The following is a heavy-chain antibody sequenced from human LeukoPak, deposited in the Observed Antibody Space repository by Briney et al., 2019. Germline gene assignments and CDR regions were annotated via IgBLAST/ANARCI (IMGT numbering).Heavy chain of an antibody. CDR3: ARDFWNRRFDY. Sequence: GGSLRLSCAASGFTFSSYGMHWVRQAPGKGLEWVAVIWYDGSNKYYADSVKGRFTISRDNSKNTLYLHMNSLRAEDTAVYYCARDFWNRRFDYWGQGTLVTVSS. CDR1: GFTFSSYG. J-gene: IGHJ4*02. CDR2: IWYDGSNK. V-gene: IGHV3-33*08. D-gene: IGHD3-3*01.